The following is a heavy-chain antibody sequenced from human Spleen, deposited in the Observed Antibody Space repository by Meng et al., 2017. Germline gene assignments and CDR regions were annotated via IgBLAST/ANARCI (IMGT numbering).Heavy chain of an antibody. CDR2: ISFDGSHK. V-gene: IGHV3-30*01. Sequence: GESLKISCATSGFTFSNYAVHWVRQAPGKGLEWVAVISFDGSHKYYADSAKDRFTIPRDNSEKTLYLQMTSLRPEDTALYYCARATSSSWYGQDFDYWGRGTLVTVSS. CDR1: GFTFSNYA. J-gene: IGHJ4*02. D-gene: IGHD6-13*01. CDR3: ARATSSSWYGQDFDY.